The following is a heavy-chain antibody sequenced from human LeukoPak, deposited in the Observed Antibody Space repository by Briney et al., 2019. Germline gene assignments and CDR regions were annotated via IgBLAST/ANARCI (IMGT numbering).Heavy chain of an antibody. D-gene: IGHD6-13*01. V-gene: IGHV4-39*07. J-gene: IGHJ4*02. CDR2: IYSSGST. CDR3: ARDRVAAASLDY. Sequence: SETLSLTCTVSGGSISSSYYYWGWIRQPPGKGLEWIGSIYSSGSTYYNPSLKSRVTISVDTSKNQFSLKLSSVTAADTAVYYCARDRVAAASLDYWGQGTLVTVSS. CDR1: GGSISSSYYY.